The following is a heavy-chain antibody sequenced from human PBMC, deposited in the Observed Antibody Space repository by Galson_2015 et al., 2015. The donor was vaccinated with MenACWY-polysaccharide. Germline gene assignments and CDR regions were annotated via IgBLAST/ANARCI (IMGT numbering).Heavy chain of an antibody. Sequence: SLRLSCAASGFTFSDYYMSWIRQAPGKGLEWVSYISSSGSTIYYADSVKGRFTISRYNAKNSLYLQMNSLRAEGTAVCYCARDRAYYDSSGSSHPLGWGQGTLVTVSS. CDR2: ISSSGSTI. D-gene: IGHD3-22*01. CDR3: ARDRAYYDSSGSSHPLG. V-gene: IGHV3-11*01. J-gene: IGHJ4*02. CDR1: GFTFSDYY.